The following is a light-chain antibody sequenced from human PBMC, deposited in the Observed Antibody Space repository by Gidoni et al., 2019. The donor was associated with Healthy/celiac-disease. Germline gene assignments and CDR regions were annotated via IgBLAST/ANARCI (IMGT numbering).Light chain of an antibody. CDR2: EGS. CDR3: CSYAGSSRV. V-gene: IGLV2-23*01. Sequence: QSALTQPASVSGSPGQSITFPYTGTSSDVGSYNLVSLYQQHPGNAPKLMIYEGSNRPSGVSNRFSGSKPGNTASLTISGLQAEDEADYYCCSYAGSSRVFGGGTKLTVL. CDR1: SSDVGSYNL. J-gene: IGLJ2*01.